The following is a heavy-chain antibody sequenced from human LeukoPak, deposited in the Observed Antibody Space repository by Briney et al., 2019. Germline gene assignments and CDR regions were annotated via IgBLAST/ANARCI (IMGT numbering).Heavy chain of an antibody. CDR2: ITSSSSYL. CDR1: GFTFGTYS. D-gene: IGHD6-19*01. Sequence: PGGSLRLSCAASGFTFGTYSMNWVRQAPGKGLEWVSSITSSSSYLYYADSVKGRFTISRDNAKSSLYLQMNSLRAEDTAVYYCARDLYSSGWSYPHFDYWGQGTLVTVSS. J-gene: IGHJ4*02. CDR3: ARDLYSSGWSYPHFDY. V-gene: IGHV3-21*01.